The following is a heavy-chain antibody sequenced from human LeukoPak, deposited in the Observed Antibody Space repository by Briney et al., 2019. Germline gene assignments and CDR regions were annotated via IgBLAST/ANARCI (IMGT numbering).Heavy chain of an antibody. CDR1: GYTFTSYA. Sequence: ASVKVSCKASGYTFTSYAMNWVRQAPGQGLEWMGWINTNTGNPTYAQGFTGRFVFSLDTSVSTAYLQISSLKAEDTAVYYCARERLANYYGSGSYLPLDYWGQGTLVTVSS. CDR3: ARERLANYYGSGSYLPLDY. D-gene: IGHD3-10*01. V-gene: IGHV7-4-1*02. J-gene: IGHJ4*02. CDR2: INTNTGNP.